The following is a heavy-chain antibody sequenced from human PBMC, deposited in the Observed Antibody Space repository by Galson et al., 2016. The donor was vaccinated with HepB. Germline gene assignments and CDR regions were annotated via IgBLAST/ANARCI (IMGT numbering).Heavy chain of an antibody. D-gene: IGHD5-18*01. CDR2: ISYDGSKK. J-gene: IGHJ3*02. CDR3: ARGSGLHSYGLGGAFDI. Sequence: SLRLSCAASGFTFSSYGMHWVRQAPGKGPEWVAVISYDGSKKYYADSVKGRFTVSRDNSNNMLYLQINSLRAEDTALYYCARGSGLHSYGLGGAFDIWGQGTMVTVSS. V-gene: IGHV3-33*01. CDR1: GFTFSSYG.